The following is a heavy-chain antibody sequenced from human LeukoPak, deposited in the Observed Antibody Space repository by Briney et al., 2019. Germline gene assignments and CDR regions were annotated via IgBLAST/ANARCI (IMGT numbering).Heavy chain of an antibody. D-gene: IGHD3-22*01. CDR1: GFTFSSYS. J-gene: IGHJ4*02. CDR2: ISSSSGYI. CDR3: ARVWGIVVVTFDY. V-gene: IGHV3-21*01. Sequence: GGSLRLSCAASGFTFSSYSMNWVRQAPGKGLEWVSSISSSSGYIYYADSVKGRFTISRDNAKNSLYLQMNSLRAEDTAVYYCARVWGIVVVTFDYWGQGTLVTVSS.